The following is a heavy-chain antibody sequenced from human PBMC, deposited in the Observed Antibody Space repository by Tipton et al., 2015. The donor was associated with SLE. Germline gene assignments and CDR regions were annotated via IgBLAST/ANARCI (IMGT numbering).Heavy chain of an antibody. D-gene: IGHD6-13*01. V-gene: IGHV4-59*11. CDR3: ARGAGSSSWLDY. J-gene: IGHJ4*02. CDR1: GDSISSHY. CDR2: IYYSGST. Sequence: TLSLTCTVSGDSISSHYWSWIRQPPGKGLEWIGYIYYSGSTNYNPSLKSRVTMSVQRSKNQFSLTVNSVTAADTAVYYCARGAGSSSWLDYWGQGTLVTVSS.